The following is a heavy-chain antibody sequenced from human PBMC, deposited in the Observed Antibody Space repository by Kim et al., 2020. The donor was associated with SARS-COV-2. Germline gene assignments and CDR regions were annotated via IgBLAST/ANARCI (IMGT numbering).Heavy chain of an antibody. Sequence: GGSLRLSCAASGFTFSSYGMHRVRQAPGKGLEWVAVIWYDGSNKYYADSVKGRFTISRDNSKNTLYLQMNSLRAEDTAVYYCARAPNGRDGYNYYFDYWGQGTLVTVSS. CDR3: ARAPNGRDGYNYYFDY. V-gene: IGHV3-33*01. D-gene: IGHD1-1*01. J-gene: IGHJ4*02. CDR1: GFTFSSYG. CDR2: IWYDGSNK.